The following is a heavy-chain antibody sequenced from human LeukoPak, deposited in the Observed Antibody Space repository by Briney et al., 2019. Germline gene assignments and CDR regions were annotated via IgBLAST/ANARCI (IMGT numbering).Heavy chain of an antibody. V-gene: IGHV3-23*01. D-gene: IGHD3-3*01. Sequence: GGSLRLSCAASGFTFSSYAMHWVRQAPGKGLEWVSAISGSGGSTYYADSVKGRFTISRDNSKNTLYLQMNSLRAEDTAVYYCAKELDYDFWSGYYMYYYYYGMDVWGQGTTVTVSS. CDR3: AKELDYDFWSGYYMYYYYYGMDV. CDR2: ISGSGGST. CDR1: GFTFSSYA. J-gene: IGHJ6*02.